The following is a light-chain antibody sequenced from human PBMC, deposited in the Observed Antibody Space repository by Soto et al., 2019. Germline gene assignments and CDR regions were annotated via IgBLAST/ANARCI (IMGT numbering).Light chain of an antibody. Sequence: IVITQSRGTLSLSPGERATLSCRASQSVSSNLAWYQRKPGQAPRLLIYAASTRATGIPARFSGSGSGTEFTLTISSLQSEDFAVYYCQQYNNWPRTFGQGTKVDIK. CDR2: AAS. V-gene: IGKV3-15*01. J-gene: IGKJ1*01. CDR3: QQYNNWPRT. CDR1: QSVSSN.